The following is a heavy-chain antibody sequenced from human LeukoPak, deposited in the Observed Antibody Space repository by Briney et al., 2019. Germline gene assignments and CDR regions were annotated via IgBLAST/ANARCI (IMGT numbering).Heavy chain of an antibody. J-gene: IGHJ4*02. D-gene: IGHD2-2*01. V-gene: IGHV4-34*01. CDR2: INHSGST. CDR1: GGSFSGYY. Sequence: SETLSLTCAVYGGSFSGYYWSWIRQPPGKGLEWIGEINHSGSTNYNPSLKSRVTISVDTSKNQFSLKLSSVTAVDTAVYYCASGGLGYCSSTRCYGNFDYWGQGTLVTVSS. CDR3: ASGGLGYCSSTRCYGNFDY.